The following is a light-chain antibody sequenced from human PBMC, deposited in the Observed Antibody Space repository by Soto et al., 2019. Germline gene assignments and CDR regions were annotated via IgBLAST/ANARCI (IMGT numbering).Light chain of an antibody. V-gene: IGKV4-1*01. CDR1: QSGLYSSTNNNY. J-gene: IGKJ4*01. CDR3: QQYYSTPLS. Sequence: DIVMAQSPDSLSLSLGERATINCKSIQSGLYSSTNNNYLAWYQQKPGQPPKLLIYWASTRESGVPERFSGSGSGTDFTLTISTLQAEDVAVYYCQQYYSTPLSFGGGTTVAIK. CDR2: WAS.